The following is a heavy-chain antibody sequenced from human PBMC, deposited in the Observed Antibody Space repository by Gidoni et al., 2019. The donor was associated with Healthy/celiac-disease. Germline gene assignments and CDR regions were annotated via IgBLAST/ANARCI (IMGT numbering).Heavy chain of an antibody. V-gene: IGHV4-39*01. J-gene: IGHJ5*02. Sequence: QLQLQESGPGLVKPSETLSLTCTVSGGSISSSSYYWGWIRQPPGKGLEWIGSIYYSGSTYYNPSLKSRVTISVDTSKNQFSLKLSSVTAADTAVYYCARHPRPHFWSGYPNWFDPWGQGTLVTVSS. CDR2: IYYSGST. CDR1: GGSISSSSYY. D-gene: IGHD3-3*01. CDR3: ARHPRPHFWSGYPNWFDP.